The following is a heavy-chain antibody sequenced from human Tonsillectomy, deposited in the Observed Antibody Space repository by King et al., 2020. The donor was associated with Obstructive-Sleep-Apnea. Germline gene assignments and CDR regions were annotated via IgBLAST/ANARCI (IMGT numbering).Heavy chain of an antibody. CDR1: GGSISSYY. J-gene: IGHJ4*02. D-gene: IGHD6-13*01. CDR3: ARGPSSSWYLVDY. Sequence: QLQEPGPGLVKPSETLSLTCTVSGGSISSYYWSWIRQPPGKGLEWIGYIYTSGSTNYNPSLKSRVSISVDTSKNQFSLKLTSVTAADTAVYYCARGPSSSWYLVDYWGQGILVTVSS. CDR2: IYTSGST. V-gene: IGHV4-59*01.